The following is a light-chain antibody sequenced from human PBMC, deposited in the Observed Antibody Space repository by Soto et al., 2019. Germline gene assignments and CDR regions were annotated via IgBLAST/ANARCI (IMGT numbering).Light chain of an antibody. V-gene: IGKV3-15*01. J-gene: IGKJ1*01. CDR1: QSISSN. CDR2: RTS. CDR3: QQRSNWPWT. Sequence: EIVMTQSPATLSVSPGERATLSCRASQSISSNLAWYQQKPGQAPRLLMFRTSSRATGFPARFSGSGSGTEFNLTISSLEPEDFAVYYCQQRSNWPWTSGQGTKVDNK.